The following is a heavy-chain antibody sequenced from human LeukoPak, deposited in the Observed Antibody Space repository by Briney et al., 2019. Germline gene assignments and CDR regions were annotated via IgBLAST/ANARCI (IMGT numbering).Heavy chain of an antibody. J-gene: IGHJ4*02. CDR3: AKDLYDISAVATTFDY. CDR1: GFTFSSYG. CDR2: ISYDGSNK. D-gene: IGHD3-9*01. V-gene: IGHV3-30*18. Sequence: GGSLRLSCTASGFTFSSYGMHWVRQAPGKGLEWVAVISYDGSNKFYADSVRGRFTISRDDSKNTLYLQMNSLRAEDTAVYYCAKDLYDISAVATTFDYWGQGTLVTVSS.